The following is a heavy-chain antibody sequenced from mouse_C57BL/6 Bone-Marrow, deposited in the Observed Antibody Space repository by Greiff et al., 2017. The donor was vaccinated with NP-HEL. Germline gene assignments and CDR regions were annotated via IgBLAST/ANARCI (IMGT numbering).Heavy chain of an antibody. CDR2: IYPGDGDT. D-gene: IGHD1-1*01. CDR3: ARRAGSSYGYWYFDV. Sequence: QVQLQQSGAELVKPGASVKISCKASGYAFSSYWMNWVKQRPGKGLEWIGQIYPGDGDTNYNGKFKGKATLTADKSSSTAYMQLSSLTSEDSAVYFCARRAGSSYGYWYFDVWGTGTTVTVSS. V-gene: IGHV1-80*01. J-gene: IGHJ1*03. CDR1: GYAFSSYW.